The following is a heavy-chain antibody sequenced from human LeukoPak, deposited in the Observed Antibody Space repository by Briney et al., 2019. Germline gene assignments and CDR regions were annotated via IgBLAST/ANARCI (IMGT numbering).Heavy chain of an antibody. D-gene: IGHD3-22*01. J-gene: IGHJ4*02. CDR1: GYTFTSYG. Sequence: ASVKVSCKASGYTFTSYGIRWVRQAPGQGLEWMGWMSPYNGNTNYAQTFQGRVTMTSDTSTSTAYMELRSLTSHDTAVYYCARTPDYHYDSIGYLNFDDWGQGTLVTVSS. CDR2: MSPYNGNT. CDR3: ARTPDYHYDSIGYLNFDD. V-gene: IGHV1-18*04.